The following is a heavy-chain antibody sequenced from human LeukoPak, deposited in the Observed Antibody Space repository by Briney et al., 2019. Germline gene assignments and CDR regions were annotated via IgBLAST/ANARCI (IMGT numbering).Heavy chain of an antibody. Sequence: GGSLRLSCAASGFTFSSYAMSWVRQAPGKGLEWVSAISGSGGSTYYADSVKGRFTISRDNSKNTLYLQMNSLRAEDTAVYYCAKDRTAYCSSTSCLSWFDPWGQGTLVTVSS. CDR3: AKDRTAYCSSTSCLSWFDP. V-gene: IGHV3-23*01. CDR2: ISGSGGST. D-gene: IGHD2-2*01. J-gene: IGHJ5*02. CDR1: GFTFSSYA.